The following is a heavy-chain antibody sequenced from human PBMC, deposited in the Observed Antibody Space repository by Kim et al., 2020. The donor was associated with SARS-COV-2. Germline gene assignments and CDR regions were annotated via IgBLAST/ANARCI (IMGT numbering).Heavy chain of an antibody. Sequence: GGSLRLSCAASGFTFSDYYMSWIRQAPGKGLEWVSYISSSGSTIYYADSVKGRFTISRDNAKNSLYLQMNSRRAEDTAVYYCARAHNWDDVMLPIFDYWGQGTLVTVSS. J-gene: IGHJ4*02. CDR2: ISSSGSTI. V-gene: IGHV3-11*01. CDR1: GFTFSDYY. CDR3: ARAHNWDDVMLPIFDY. D-gene: IGHD1-1*01.